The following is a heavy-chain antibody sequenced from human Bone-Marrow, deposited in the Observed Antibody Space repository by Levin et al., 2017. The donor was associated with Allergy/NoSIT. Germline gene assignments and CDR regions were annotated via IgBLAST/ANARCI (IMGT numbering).Heavy chain of an antibody. V-gene: IGHV2-5*02. CDR3: AHRLGGYGTNWDFGSFNY. Sequence: SGPTLVKPTETLTLTCTFSGFSLSTGGVGVGWIRQSPGKALEWLAFAYWDDDNRYTPSLRNRLTVTKDTSTNQVVLKMTNMDPVDTATYYCAHRLGGYGTNWDFGSFNYWGQGTPVTVSS. CDR2: AYWDDDN. CDR1: GFSLSTGGVG. J-gene: IGHJ4*02. D-gene: IGHD1-7*01.